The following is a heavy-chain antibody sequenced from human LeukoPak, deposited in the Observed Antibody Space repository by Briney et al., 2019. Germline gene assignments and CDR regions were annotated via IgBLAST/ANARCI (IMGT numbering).Heavy chain of an antibody. V-gene: IGHV3-23*01. CDR3: AKGHCSSTSCYSGA. CDR2: ISGSGGST. Sequence: PGGSLRLSCAASGFIVSRYDMTWVRQAPGKGLEWVSAISGSGGSTYYADSVKGRFTISRDNSKNTLYLQMNSLRAEDTAVYYCAKGHCSSTSCYSGAWGQGTLVTVSS. CDR1: GFIVSRYD. D-gene: IGHD2-2*01. J-gene: IGHJ5*02.